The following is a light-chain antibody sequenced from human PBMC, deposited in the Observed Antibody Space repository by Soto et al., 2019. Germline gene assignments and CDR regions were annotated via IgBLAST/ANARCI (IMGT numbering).Light chain of an antibody. CDR3: QAFDSSLTGPI. Sequence: QSVLTQPPSVSGAPGQRVTISCTGSNSNIGADYGVHWYQQFPGTAPKLLISNYTNRPSGVPDRFSGSRSGSSASLAITGLQSEDESGYCCQAFDSSLTGPILGVGTKLTVL. V-gene: IGLV1-40*01. J-gene: IGLJ2*01. CDR2: NYT. CDR1: NSNIGADYG.